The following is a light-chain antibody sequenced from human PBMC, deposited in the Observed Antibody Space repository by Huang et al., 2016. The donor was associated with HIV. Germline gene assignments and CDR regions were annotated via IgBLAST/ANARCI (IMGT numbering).Light chain of an antibody. Sequence: ENLMTQSPSTLSVSPGESATLSCRASQSVFKNLAWYQQKPGQAPKLLIYGSSTRAAGIPARFSCSGSGTDFTLTISSLQSEDFAVYYCQQYNTSPRTFGQGTKVEV. CDR1: QSVFKN. V-gene: IGKV3-15*01. CDR2: GSS. CDR3: QQYNTSPRT. J-gene: IGKJ1*01.